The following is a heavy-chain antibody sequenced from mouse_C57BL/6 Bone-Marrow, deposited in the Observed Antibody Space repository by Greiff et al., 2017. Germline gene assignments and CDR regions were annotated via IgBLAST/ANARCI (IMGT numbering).Heavy chain of an antibody. CDR1: GFSLTSYG. V-gene: IGHV2-3*01. CDR2: IWGDGST. J-gene: IGHJ3*01. Sequence: QVQLQQSGPGLVAPSQCLSITCNVSGFSLTSYGVSWVRQPPGTGLEWLGVIWGDGSTNYHSALISRLSISMDNSKRHDFLQLNSLQTDDTATYCCVKLSWFAYWGQGTLVTVSA. CDR3: VKLSWFAY.